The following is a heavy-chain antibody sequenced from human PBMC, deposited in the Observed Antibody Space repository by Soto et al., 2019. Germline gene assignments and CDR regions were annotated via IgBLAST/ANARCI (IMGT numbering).Heavy chain of an antibody. V-gene: IGHV3-30-3*01. CDR2: MSYDGSKE. CDR3: GRYYGASAFDY. Sequence: QVQLVESGGGVVQPGRSLRLSCAASGFSFSNYAMHWVRQAPGKGLEWVAVMSYDGSKEYYADSVKGRLTISRDNSKNTLYLQMNSLRAEDTAVYYCGRYYGASAFDYWGQGTLVTVSS. J-gene: IGHJ4*02. D-gene: IGHD4-17*01. CDR1: GFSFSNYA.